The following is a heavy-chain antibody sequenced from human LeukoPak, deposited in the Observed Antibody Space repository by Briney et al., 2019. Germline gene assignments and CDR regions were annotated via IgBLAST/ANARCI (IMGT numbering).Heavy chain of an antibody. V-gene: IGHV1-69*04. Sequence: SVKVSCKASGGTFTSFVINWVRQAPGQGLEWMGRILPSHDIINYAQKFQGRVSITADKSTSTAYMEVSSLRSEDTAVYYCASGGGGATDPYYFDYWGQGTLVTVSS. CDR2: ILPSHDII. J-gene: IGHJ4*02. D-gene: IGHD1-26*01. CDR1: GGTFTSFV. CDR3: ASGGGGATDPYYFDY.